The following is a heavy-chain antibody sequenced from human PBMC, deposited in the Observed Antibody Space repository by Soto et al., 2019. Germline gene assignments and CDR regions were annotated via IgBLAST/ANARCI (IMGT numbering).Heavy chain of an antibody. V-gene: IGHV3-23*01. CDR1: GFTFTDYA. D-gene: IGHD3-16*01. Sequence: PGGSLRLSCAASGFTFTDYAMTWARQSPGKGLEWVSAISAAGDRTYYADSVKGRFIISRDNSINTMSLQMNSLRVEDTALYYCAKWGEGTMVYFDHWGQGIMVTVSS. CDR3: AKWGEGTMVYFDH. CDR2: ISAAGDRT. J-gene: IGHJ4*02.